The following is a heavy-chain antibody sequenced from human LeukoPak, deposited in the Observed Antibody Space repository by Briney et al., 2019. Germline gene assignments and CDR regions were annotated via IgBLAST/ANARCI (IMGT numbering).Heavy chain of an antibody. V-gene: IGHV3-30-3*01. J-gene: IGHJ4*02. Sequence: GGSLRLSCAASGFTFSSYAMHWVRQAPGKGLEWVAVISYDGSNKYYADSVKGRFTISRDNSKNTLYLQMNSLRAEDTAVYYCARGDYYGSGSYYNFDYWGQGTLVTVSS. CDR1: GFTFSSYA. CDR3: ARGDYYGSGSYYNFDY. D-gene: IGHD3-10*01. CDR2: ISYDGSNK.